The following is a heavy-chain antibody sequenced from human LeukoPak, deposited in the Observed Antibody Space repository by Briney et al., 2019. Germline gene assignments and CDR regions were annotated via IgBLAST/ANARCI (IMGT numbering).Heavy chain of an antibody. CDR2: IYSSGST. Sequence: PGGTLRLSCAASGFTLSSNYMNWVRQAPGKGLEWVSIIYSSGSTYYADSVKGRFTISRDNSKNTLYLQMNSLRDEDTAVYYCARDNYGMDVWGQGTTVTVSS. CDR1: GFTLSSNY. V-gene: IGHV3-53*01. CDR3: ARDNYGMDV. J-gene: IGHJ6*02.